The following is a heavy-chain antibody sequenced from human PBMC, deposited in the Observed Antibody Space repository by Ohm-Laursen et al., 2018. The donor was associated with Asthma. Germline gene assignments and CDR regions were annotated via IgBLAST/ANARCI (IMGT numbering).Heavy chain of an antibody. CDR1: GFIFSSSA. V-gene: IGHV3-30-3*01. Sequence: SLRLSCSASGFIFSSSAMHWVRQAPGKGLEWVAVISYDGSNKYYADSVKGRFTISRDNSKNTLYLQMSSLRAEDTAVYYCARERIVVVPADYYYGMDVWGQGTTVTVSS. J-gene: IGHJ6*02. CDR3: ARERIVVVPADYYYGMDV. D-gene: IGHD2-2*01. CDR2: ISYDGSNK.